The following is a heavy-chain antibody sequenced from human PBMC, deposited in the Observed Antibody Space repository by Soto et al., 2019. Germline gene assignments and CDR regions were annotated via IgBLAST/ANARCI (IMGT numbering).Heavy chain of an antibody. CDR1: GGSFSGYY. D-gene: IGHD2-2*01. J-gene: IGHJ6*02. CDR2: INHSGST. V-gene: IGHV4-34*01. CDR3: ARDCSSTSCYSFYYYYGMDV. Sequence: QVQLQQWGAGLLKPSETLSLTCAVYGGSFSGYYWSWIRQPPGKGLEWIGEINHSGSTNYNPSLKSRVTISVDTSNNQFSLKLSSVTAADTAVYYCARDCSSTSCYSFYYYYGMDVWGQGTTVTVSS.